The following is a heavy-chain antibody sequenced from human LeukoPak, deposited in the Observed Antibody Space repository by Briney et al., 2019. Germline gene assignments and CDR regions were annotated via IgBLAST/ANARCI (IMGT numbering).Heavy chain of an antibody. CDR3: ASGGSGSYSD. D-gene: IGHD3-10*01. CDR1: GGSISSYY. CDR2: IYYSGST. Sequence: SETLSLTCTVSGGSISSYYWSWIRQPPGKGLEWIGYIYYSGSTNYNPSHKSRVTISVDTSKNQFSLKLSSVTAADTAVYYCASGGSGSYSDWGQGTLVTVSS. V-gene: IGHV4-59*01. J-gene: IGHJ4*02.